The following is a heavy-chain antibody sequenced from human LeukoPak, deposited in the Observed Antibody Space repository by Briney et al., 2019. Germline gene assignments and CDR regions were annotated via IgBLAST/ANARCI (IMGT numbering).Heavy chain of an antibody. D-gene: IGHD6-19*01. J-gene: IGHJ3*02. CDR2: INPNSGGT. CDR1: GYTFTGYY. V-gene: IGHV1-2*02. Sequence: ASVKVSCKASGYTFTGYYMHWVRQASGQGLEWMGWINPNSGGTNYAQKFQGRVTITADKSTSTAYMELSSLRSEDTAVYYCARSTVAGPWAYAAIDIWGQGTMVTVSS. CDR3: ARSTVAGPWAYAAIDI.